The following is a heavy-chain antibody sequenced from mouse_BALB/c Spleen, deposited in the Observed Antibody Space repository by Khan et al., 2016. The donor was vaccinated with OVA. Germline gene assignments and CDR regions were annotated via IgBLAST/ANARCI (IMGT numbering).Heavy chain of an antibody. CDR1: GFSLSDYG. J-gene: IGHJ4*01. CDR3: AKGVWSYYYTLDY. CDR2: IWGGGST. Sequence: VQLQESGPGLVAPSQNLSLTCTVSGFSLSDYGVSWIRQPPGKGLEWLGVIWGGGSTYYNSDLKSRLSISKDNPKSQVFLKMSSLQSDDTAMFYCAKGVWSYYYTLDYWGQGTSVTVSS. V-gene: IGHV2-6-5*01.